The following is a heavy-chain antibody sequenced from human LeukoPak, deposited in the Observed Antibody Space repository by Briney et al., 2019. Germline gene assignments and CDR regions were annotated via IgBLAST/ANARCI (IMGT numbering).Heavy chain of an antibody. V-gene: IGHV4-59*12. J-gene: IGHJ4*02. Sequence: SETLSLTCTVSGGSISSYYWSWIRQAPGKGLEWLGYIYHTGNTNCNPSLKSRVTISIDTAKNQFSLMLRSVTAADTAVYYCARDRLGSSGWYYFDYWGQGTLVTVSS. CDR2: IYHTGNT. CDR1: GGSISSYY. CDR3: ARDRLGSSGWYYFDY. D-gene: IGHD6-19*01.